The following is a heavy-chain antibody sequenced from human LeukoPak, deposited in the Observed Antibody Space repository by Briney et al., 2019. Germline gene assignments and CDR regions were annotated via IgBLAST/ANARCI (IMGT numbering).Heavy chain of an antibody. CDR2: SSSSGGTI. J-gene: IGHJ4*02. D-gene: IGHD4-17*01. CDR1: GFTFSSYT. CDR3: ARDHYGDFTFDY. Sequence: GGSLRLSCAASGFTFSSYTMNWVRQAPGKGLEWVSHSSSSGGTIYYADSVKGRFTISRDNAKNSLYLQMNSLRAEDTAVYYCARDHYGDFTFDYWGQGTQVTVSS. V-gene: IGHV3-48*01.